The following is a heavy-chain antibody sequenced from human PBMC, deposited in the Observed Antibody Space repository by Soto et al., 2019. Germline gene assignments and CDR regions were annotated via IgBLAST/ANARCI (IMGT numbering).Heavy chain of an antibody. CDR2: ISGSGGST. J-gene: IGHJ6*02. V-gene: IGHV3-23*01. CDR3: AKEGIAAAINYYGMDV. D-gene: IGHD6-25*01. Sequence: EVQLLESGGGLVQPGGSLRLSCAASGFTFSSYAMSWVRQAPGKGLEWVSAISGSGGSTYYADSVKGRFTISRDNSKNTLYLQMNSLRAEDTAVYYCAKEGIAAAINYYGMDVWGQGTTVTVSS. CDR1: GFTFSSYA.